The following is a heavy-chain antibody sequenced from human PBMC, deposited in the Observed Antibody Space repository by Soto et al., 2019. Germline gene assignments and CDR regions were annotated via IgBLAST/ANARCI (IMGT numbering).Heavy chain of an antibody. J-gene: IGHJ6*01. D-gene: IGHD6-19*01. Sequence: GESLKISCKGSGYSFTSYWIGWVRQMPGKGLEWMGISYPGDSDTRDSPAFQGQVTISADKSISTAYLPWSSLKASDTAMYYCARRGAVAGDYFYGMDVWGQGTTVTVSS. V-gene: IGHV5-51*01. CDR1: GYSFTSYW. CDR3: ARRGAVAGDYFYGMDV. CDR2: SYPGDSDT.